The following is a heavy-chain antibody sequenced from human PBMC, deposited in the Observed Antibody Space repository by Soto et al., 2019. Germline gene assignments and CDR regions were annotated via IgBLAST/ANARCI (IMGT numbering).Heavy chain of an antibody. CDR3: AKDRVVPASRSPQLDLPVDY. V-gene: IGHV3-30*18. CDR1: GFTFSSYG. D-gene: IGHD2-2*01. Sequence: QVQLVESGGGVVQPGRSLRLSCAASGFTFSSYGMHWVRQAPGKGLEWVAGITDDGSNKYYADSVKGRFTISGDNSKNTLYLQMNRLRDEDTAVYYCAKDRVVPASRSPQLDLPVDYWGQGTMVTVSS. J-gene: IGHJ4*02. CDR2: ITDDGSNK.